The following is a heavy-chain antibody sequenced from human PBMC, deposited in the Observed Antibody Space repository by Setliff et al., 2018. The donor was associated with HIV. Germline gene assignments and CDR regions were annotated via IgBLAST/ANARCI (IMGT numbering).Heavy chain of an antibody. D-gene: IGHD3-10*01. CDR3: ASGKGVGGVVITDGLDV. CDR2: MNPNSGVT. V-gene: IGHV1-8*02. Sequence: ASVKVSCKASGYTFTGYYIHWVRRATGQGLEWMGWMNPNSGVTGYALKFHDRVTMTGDTSISTAYLELRSLTSEDTAVYYCASGKGVGGVVITDGLDVWGKGTTVTVSS. CDR1: GYTFTGYY. J-gene: IGHJ6*04.